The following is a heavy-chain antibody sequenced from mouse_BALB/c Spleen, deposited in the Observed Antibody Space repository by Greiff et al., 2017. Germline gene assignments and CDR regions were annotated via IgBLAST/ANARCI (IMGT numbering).Heavy chain of an antibody. CDR2: ISYSGST. CDR3: ARSSTMITRGDY. V-gene: IGHV3-2*02. Sequence: EVHLVESGPGLVKPSQSLSLTCTVTGYSITSDYAWNWIRQFPGNKLEWMGYISYSGSTSYNPSLKSRISITRDTSKNQFFLQLNSVTTEDTATYYCARSSTMITRGDYWGQGTSVTVSS. J-gene: IGHJ4*01. D-gene: IGHD2-4*01. CDR1: GYSITSDYA.